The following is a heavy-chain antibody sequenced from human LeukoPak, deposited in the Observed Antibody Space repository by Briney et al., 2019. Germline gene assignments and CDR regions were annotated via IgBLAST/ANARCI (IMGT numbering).Heavy chain of an antibody. J-gene: IGHJ4*02. D-gene: IGHD5-18*01. Sequence: PSETLSLTCTVSGGSVSSGSYYWSWIRQPPGKGLEWIGYIYYSGSTNYNPSLKSRVTISVDTSKNQFSLKLSSVTAADTAVYYCARVGGYSYEALGYWGQGTLVTVSS. CDR1: GGSVSSGSYY. CDR3: ARVGGYSYEALGY. V-gene: IGHV4-61*01. CDR2: IYYSGST.